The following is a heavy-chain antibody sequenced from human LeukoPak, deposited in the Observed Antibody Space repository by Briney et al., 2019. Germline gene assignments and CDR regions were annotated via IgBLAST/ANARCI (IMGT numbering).Heavy chain of an antibody. J-gene: IGHJ4*02. CDR1: GGSISSYY. CDR3: ARVFPKLGIAAAYFDY. Sequence: SETLSLTCTVSGGSISSYYWSWIRQPAGKGLEWIGRIYTSGSTNYNPSLKSRVTMSVDTSKNQFSLKLSSVTAADTAVYYCARVFPKLGIAAAYFDYWGQGTLVTVSS. D-gene: IGHD6-13*01. CDR2: IYTSGST. V-gene: IGHV4-4*07.